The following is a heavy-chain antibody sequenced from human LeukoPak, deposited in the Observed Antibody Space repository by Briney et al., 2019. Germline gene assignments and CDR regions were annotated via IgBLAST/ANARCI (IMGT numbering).Heavy chain of an antibody. J-gene: IGHJ4*02. V-gene: IGHV3-13*03. D-gene: IGHD7-27*01. Sequence: PGGSLRLSCAACGFTFSSYDMHWVRQATGKGLEWVSAIGTAGDTYYPGSVKGQFTISRENAKNSLYLQMNSLRSEDTAVYYCARDLLTGDGGGIWDYWGQGTLVTVSS. CDR1: GFTFSSYD. CDR2: IGTAGDT. CDR3: ARDLLTGDGGGIWDY.